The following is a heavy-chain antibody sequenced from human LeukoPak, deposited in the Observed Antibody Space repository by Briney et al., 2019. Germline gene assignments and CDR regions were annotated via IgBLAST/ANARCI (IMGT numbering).Heavy chain of an antibody. CDR1: GGSFSGYY. V-gene: IGHV4-34*01. CDR2: INHSGST. CDR3: ARDPKRWYMDV. Sequence: PSETLSLTCAVYGGSFSGYYWSWIRQPPGKGLEWIGEINHSGSTNYNPSLKSRVTISVDTSKNQFSLKLSSVTAADTAVYYCARDPKRWYMDVWGKGTTVTVSS. J-gene: IGHJ6*03. D-gene: IGHD2-15*01.